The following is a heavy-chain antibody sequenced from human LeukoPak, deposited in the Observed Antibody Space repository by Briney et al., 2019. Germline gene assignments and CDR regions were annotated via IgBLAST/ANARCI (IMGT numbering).Heavy chain of an antibody. V-gene: IGHV1-46*01. CDR2: INPSGGST. J-gene: IGHJ4*02. Sequence: GASVKVSCKVSDYRFTTYGISWVRQAPGQGLEWMGIINPSGGSTSYAQKFQGRVTMTRDMSTSTVYMELSSLRSEDTAVYYCARGDQLKSDYWGQGTLVTVSS. CDR3: ARGDQLKSDY. D-gene: IGHD2-2*01. CDR1: DYRFTTYG.